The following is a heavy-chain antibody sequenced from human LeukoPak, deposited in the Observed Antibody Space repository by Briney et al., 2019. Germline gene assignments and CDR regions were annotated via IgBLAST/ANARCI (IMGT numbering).Heavy chain of an antibody. V-gene: IGHV3-64D*09. J-gene: IGHJ4*02. CDR1: RFTFSSYT. CDR2: ITSNGGTT. D-gene: IGHD4-11*01. Sequence: GGSLRLSCSASRFTFSSYTMHWVRQAPGKGLEYVSAITSNGGTTYYADSVKGRFTISRDNSKNTLYLQMSSLRPEDTAVYYCVKLNSNYFDYWGQGTLVTVSS. CDR3: VKLNSNYFDY.